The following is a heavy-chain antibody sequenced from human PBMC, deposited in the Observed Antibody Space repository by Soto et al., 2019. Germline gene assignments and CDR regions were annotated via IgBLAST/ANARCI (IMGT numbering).Heavy chain of an antibody. CDR1: GYTFTSYG. V-gene: IGHV1-18*01. CDR2: IGAYNGNT. J-gene: IGHJ6*03. D-gene: IGHD2-15*01. CDR3: ARADCSGGSCYSLYYYYYYMDV. Sequence: KMLGASVKVSCKASGYTFTSYGISWVRQAPGQGLEWMGWIGAYNGNTNYAQKLQGRFTISRDNSKNTLYLQMNSLRAEDTAVYYCARADCSGGSCYSLYYYYYYMDVWGKGTTVTVPS.